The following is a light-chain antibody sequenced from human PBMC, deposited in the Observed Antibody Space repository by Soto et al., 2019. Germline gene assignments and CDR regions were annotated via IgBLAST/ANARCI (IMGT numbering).Light chain of an antibody. J-gene: IGLJ3*02. Sequence: QSALTQPASVSGSPGQSITISCTGTSSDVGGYNYVSWYQQHPGKAPKLMIYEVSNRPSGVSNRFSGSKSGNTASLTISGLQAEDEADYYCCSYTASDMWVFGGGTKVTVL. CDR2: EVS. V-gene: IGLV2-14*01. CDR3: CSYTASDMWV. CDR1: SSDVGGYNY.